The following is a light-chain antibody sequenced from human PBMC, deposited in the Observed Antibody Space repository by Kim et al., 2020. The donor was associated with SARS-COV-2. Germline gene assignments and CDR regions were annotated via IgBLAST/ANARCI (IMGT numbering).Light chain of an antibody. CDR2: GDN. Sequence: ELTQPPSASATPGQRVTFSCSGSGSNIGSNPVAWYQQLPGTAPKLLIYGDNQRPSGVPDRFSGSKSATSASLAITGLQSGDEADYYCATWDDSLNGPAFGGGTQLTVL. J-gene: IGLJ2*01. V-gene: IGLV1-44*01. CDR1: GSNIGSNP. CDR3: ATWDDSLNGPA.